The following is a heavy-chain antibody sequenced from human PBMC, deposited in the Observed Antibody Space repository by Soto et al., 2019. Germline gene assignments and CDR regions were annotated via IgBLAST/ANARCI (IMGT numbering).Heavy chain of an antibody. V-gene: IGHV1-58*01. J-gene: IGHJ6*02. CDR3: ARDLVSRITIFGVASRYGMDV. Sequence: ASVKVSCKASGFTFTTSAVQWVRQSRGQRLEWMGWIVVASGDTNYAQNFQERVTITRDMSTTTAYMELSSLRSEDTAVYYCARDLVSRITIFGVASRYGMDVWG. D-gene: IGHD3-3*01. CDR2: IVVASGDT. CDR1: GFTFTTSA.